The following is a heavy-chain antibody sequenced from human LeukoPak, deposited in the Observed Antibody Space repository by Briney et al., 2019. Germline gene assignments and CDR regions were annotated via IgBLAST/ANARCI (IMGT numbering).Heavy chain of an antibody. CDR3: ARSVLFRYWFDP. CDR1: GGSISSGGYS. Sequence: PSQTLSLTCAVSGGSISSGGYSWSWIRQLPGKGLEWIGYIYHSGSTYYNPSLKSRVTISVDRSKNQFSLKLSSVTAADTAVYYCARSVLFRYWFDPWGQGTLVTVSS. CDR2: IYHSGST. J-gene: IGHJ5*02. V-gene: IGHV4-30-2*01. D-gene: IGHD3-10*02.